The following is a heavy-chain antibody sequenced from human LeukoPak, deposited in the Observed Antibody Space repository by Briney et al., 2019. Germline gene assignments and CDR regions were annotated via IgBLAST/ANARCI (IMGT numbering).Heavy chain of an antibody. D-gene: IGHD2-2*03. CDR1: GYSISSGYY. J-gene: IGHJ4*02. CDR2: IYHSGST. V-gene: IGHV4-38-2*02. CDR3: ARDGYLAVDY. Sequence: SETLSLTCTVSGYSISSGYYWGWIRQPPGKGLEWIGSIYHSGSTYYNPSLKSRVTISVDTSKNQFSLRLSSVTAADTAVYYCARDGYLAVDYWGQGTLVTVSS.